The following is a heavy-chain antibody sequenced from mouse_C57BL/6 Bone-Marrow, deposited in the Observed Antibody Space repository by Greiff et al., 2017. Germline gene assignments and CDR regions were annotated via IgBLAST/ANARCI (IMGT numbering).Heavy chain of an antibody. CDR3: ARAGWDYFDY. Sequence: VQLKESGPGLVKPSQSLSLTCSVTGYSITSGYYWNWIRQFPGNKLEWMGYISYDGSNNYNPSLKNRISITRDTSKNQFFLKLNSVTTEDTATYYCARAGWDYFDYWGQGTTLTVSS. D-gene: IGHD1-1*02. V-gene: IGHV3-6*01. J-gene: IGHJ2*01. CDR2: ISYDGSN. CDR1: GYSITSGYY.